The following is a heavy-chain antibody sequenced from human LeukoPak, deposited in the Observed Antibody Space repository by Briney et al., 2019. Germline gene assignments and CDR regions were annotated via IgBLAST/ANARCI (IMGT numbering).Heavy chain of an antibody. Sequence: PGGSLRLSCAVSGFTFSDYSMDWVRQAPGQGLEWLSYITSGSSDIHYADSMNGRFTISRDNAKSSLYLQMNNLRAEDTAIYFCARDMTSRSWHAFDYWGRGALVTVSS. CDR3: ARDMTSRSWHAFDY. V-gene: IGHV3-48*01. CDR2: ITSGSSDI. CDR1: GFTFSDYS. J-gene: IGHJ4*02. D-gene: IGHD6-13*01.